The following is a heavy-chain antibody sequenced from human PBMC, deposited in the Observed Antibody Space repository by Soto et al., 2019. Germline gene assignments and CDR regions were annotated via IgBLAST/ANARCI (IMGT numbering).Heavy chain of an antibody. Sequence: QVQLVESGGGVVQPGRSLRLSCAASGFTFSSYGMHWVRQAPGKGLEWVAVISYDGSNKYYADSVKGRFTISRDNSKNRLYLQMNSLRAEDTAVYYCAKGTYYYDSSGYFGFDYWGQGTLVTVSS. V-gene: IGHV3-30*18. CDR3: AKGTYYYDSSGYFGFDY. J-gene: IGHJ4*02. D-gene: IGHD3-22*01. CDR1: GFTFSSYG. CDR2: ISYDGSNK.